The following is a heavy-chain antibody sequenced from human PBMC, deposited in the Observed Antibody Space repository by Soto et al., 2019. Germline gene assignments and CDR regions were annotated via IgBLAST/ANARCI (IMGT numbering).Heavy chain of an antibody. Sequence: GGSLRLSCAASGFTFSDYYMTWIRQAPGKGLEWVSYISDSETAIYYADSVKGRFTIPRDNAKSSLYLQMNSLRAEDTAVYYCATYYYGSGRSFDYWGQGTLVTVSS. D-gene: IGHD3-10*01. CDR2: ISDSETAI. J-gene: IGHJ4*02. CDR1: GFTFSDYY. CDR3: ATYYYGSGRSFDY. V-gene: IGHV3-11*01.